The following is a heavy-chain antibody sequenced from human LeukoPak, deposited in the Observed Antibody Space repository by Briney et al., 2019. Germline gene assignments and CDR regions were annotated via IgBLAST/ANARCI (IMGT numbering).Heavy chain of an antibody. J-gene: IGHJ4*02. V-gene: IGHV4-30-2*01. D-gene: IGHD4-23*01. CDR3: ARDQGTVADY. CDR2: IYHSGST. Sequence: SETLSLTCAVSGGSISSGGYSWSWIRQPPGKGLEWIGYIYHSGSTYYNPSLKSRVTISVDRSKNQFSLKLSSVTAADTAVYYCARDQGTVADYWGQGTLVTVSS. CDR1: GGSISSGGYS.